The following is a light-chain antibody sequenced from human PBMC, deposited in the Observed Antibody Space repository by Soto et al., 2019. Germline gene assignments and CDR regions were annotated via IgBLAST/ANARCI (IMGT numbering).Light chain of an antibody. CDR2: EVS. Sequence: QSALTQRPSASGSPGQSVTISCTGTSSDVGGYNYVSWYQQHPGKASKLMIYEVSERPSGVPDRFSGSKSGNTASLTVSGLQAEDEADYYCSSYAGSNRVFGTGTKVTVL. CDR3: SSYAGSNRV. J-gene: IGLJ1*01. CDR1: SSDVGGYNY. V-gene: IGLV2-8*01.